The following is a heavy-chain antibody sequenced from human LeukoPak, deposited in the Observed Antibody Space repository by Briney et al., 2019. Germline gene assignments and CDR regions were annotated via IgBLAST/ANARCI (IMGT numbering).Heavy chain of an antibody. CDR2: VRSKGYGGTK. Sequence: GGSLRLSCSTSGFIFGDYAMSWVRQAPGKGLEWVATVRSKGYGGTKEYAASAKGRFTMSRDDAESIAYLQMDSLNTEDTAVYYCCRSLTVHGAKYYCDYWGQGTLLTVSS. CDR1: GFIFGDYA. V-gene: IGHV3-49*04. D-gene: IGHD4-11*01. CDR3: CRSLTVHGAKYYCDY. J-gene: IGHJ4*02.